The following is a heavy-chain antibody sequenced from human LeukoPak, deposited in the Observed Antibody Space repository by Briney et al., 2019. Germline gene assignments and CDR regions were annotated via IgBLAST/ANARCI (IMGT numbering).Heavy chain of an antibody. CDR2: ISSSGSTI. D-gene: IGHD3-3*01. V-gene: IGHV3-11*01. CDR3: ARDDDFWSGYPDY. CDR1: GFTFSDYY. J-gene: IGHJ4*02. Sequence: GGSLRLSCAASGFTFSDYYMSWIRQAPGKGLEWVSYISSSGSTIYFADSVKGRFTISRDNAKNSLYLQMNSLRAEDTAVYYCARDDDFWSGYPDYWGQGTLVTVSS.